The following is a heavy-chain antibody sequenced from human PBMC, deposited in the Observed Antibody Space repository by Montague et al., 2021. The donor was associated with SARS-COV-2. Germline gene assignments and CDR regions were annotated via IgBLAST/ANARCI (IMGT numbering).Heavy chain of an antibody. CDR1: GGSFSGYY. CDR2: INHSGST. CDR3: ARSGGLYTESYYLDDYYYGMDV. V-gene: IGHV4-34*01. J-gene: IGHJ6*02. D-gene: IGHD1-26*01. Sequence: SETLSLTCTVYGGSFSGYYWSWIRQPPGKGLEWIGEINHSGSTNYNPSRKSGVTISVDTPKNHFSLKLSYVTAADTAVYYCARSGGLYTESYYLDDYYYGMDVWGQGTTVTVSS.